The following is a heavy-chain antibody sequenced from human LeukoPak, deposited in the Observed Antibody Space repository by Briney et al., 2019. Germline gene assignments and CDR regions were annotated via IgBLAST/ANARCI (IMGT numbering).Heavy chain of an antibody. Sequence: GESLKISCKGSGYSFTSYWIGWVRQMPGKGLEWMGIIYPGDSDTRYSPSFQGQVTISADKSISTAYLQWSSLKASDTAMYYCARVQWLVSPHARPVFDPWGQGTLVTVSS. CDR1: GYSFTSYW. J-gene: IGHJ5*02. CDR2: IYPGDSDT. V-gene: IGHV5-51*01. D-gene: IGHD6-19*01. CDR3: ARVQWLVSPHARPVFDP.